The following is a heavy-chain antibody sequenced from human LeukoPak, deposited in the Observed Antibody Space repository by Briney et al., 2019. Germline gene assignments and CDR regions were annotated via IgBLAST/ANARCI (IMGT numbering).Heavy chain of an antibody. D-gene: IGHD2-15*01. Sequence: GGSLRLSCVASGFTFSDYWMAWVRQAPGKGPEWVANIKQDGIEKHYVDSVKGRFTISRDNAGNSLYLQMNSLRAEDTAVYYCARDAGGSLDYWGQGTLVTVSS. CDR2: IKQDGIEK. V-gene: IGHV3-7*01. CDR1: GFTFSDYW. J-gene: IGHJ4*02. CDR3: ARDAGGSLDY.